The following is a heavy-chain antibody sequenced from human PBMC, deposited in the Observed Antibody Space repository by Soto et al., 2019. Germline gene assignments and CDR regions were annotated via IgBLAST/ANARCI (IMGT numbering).Heavy chain of an antibody. J-gene: IGHJ4*02. CDR1: GFTFSIYG. Sequence: GGSLRLSCAASGFTFSIYGLSWVRQAPGKGLEWVSTISGSGGATNYADSVKGRFTASRDNSKNTLFLQMNSLRAEDTAVYSCARAVGAPYYFDSWGQGTLVTVSS. CDR3: ARAVGAPYYFDS. D-gene: IGHD2-15*01. CDR2: ISGSGGAT. V-gene: IGHV3-23*01.